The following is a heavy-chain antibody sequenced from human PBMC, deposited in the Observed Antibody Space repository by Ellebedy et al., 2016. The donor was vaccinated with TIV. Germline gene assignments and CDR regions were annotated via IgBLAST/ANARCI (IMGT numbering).Heavy chain of an antibody. D-gene: IGHD4-17*01. CDR3: ARDETTVLDPYYYNGMDV. V-gene: IGHV3-11*01. CDR2: ISSSGSTI. J-gene: IGHJ6*02. CDR1: GFTFSDYY. Sequence: GESLKISCAASGFTFSDYYMSWIRQAPGKGLEWVSYISSSGSTIYYADSVKGRFTISRDNAKNSLYLQMNSLRAEDTAVDYCARDETTVLDPYYYNGMDVWGQGTTVTVSS.